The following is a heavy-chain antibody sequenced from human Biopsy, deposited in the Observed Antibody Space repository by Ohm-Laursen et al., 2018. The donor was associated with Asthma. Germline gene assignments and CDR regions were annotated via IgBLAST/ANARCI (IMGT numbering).Heavy chain of an antibody. CDR2: TNAGNGNT. V-gene: IGHV1-3*01. CDR3: ARDPAGYYYFDY. D-gene: IGHD3-22*01. J-gene: IGHJ4*02. Sequence: GSSVKVSCKASGYTFTNYAIHWVRQAPGQRPEWMGWTNAGNGNTKYSQKFQGRVTITRDTSASTAYMDLSSLRSEDTAVYYCARDPAGYYYFDYWGQGTLVTVSS. CDR1: GYTFTNYA.